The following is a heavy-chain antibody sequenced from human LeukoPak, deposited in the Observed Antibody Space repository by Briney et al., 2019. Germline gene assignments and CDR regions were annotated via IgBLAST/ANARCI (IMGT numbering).Heavy chain of an antibody. J-gene: IGHJ4*02. D-gene: IGHD4-11*01. Sequence: GGSLRLSCAASGFTFSSYAMHWVRQAPGKGLEWVAVISYDGSNKYYADSVKGRFTISRDNFKNTLYLQMNSLRAEDTAVYYCAREARSNSGFDYWGQGTLVTVSS. CDR2: ISYDGSNK. CDR1: GFTFSSYA. CDR3: AREARSNSGFDY. V-gene: IGHV3-30-3*01.